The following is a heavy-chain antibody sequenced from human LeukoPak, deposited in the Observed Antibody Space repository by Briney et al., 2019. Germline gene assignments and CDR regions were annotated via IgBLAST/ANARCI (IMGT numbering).Heavy chain of an antibody. J-gene: IGHJ4*02. Sequence: SXTLSLTCTVSGASINSISYYWGWIRQPRGKGMEWIESIFSSACTYYHPSLNSPVSISVDTSKDQFSLKLTSVTAADTALYYCARQQYPILFGVDYWGQGIPVTVSS. CDR1: GASINSISYY. CDR2: IFSSACT. V-gene: IGHV4-39*01. D-gene: IGHD3-10*01. CDR3: ARQQYPILFGVDY.